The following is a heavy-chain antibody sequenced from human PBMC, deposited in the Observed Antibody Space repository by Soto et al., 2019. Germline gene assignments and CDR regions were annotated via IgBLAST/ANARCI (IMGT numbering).Heavy chain of an antibody. CDR3: ARAGSTWRYLFEY. V-gene: IGHV4-59*01. D-gene: IGHD1-26*01. J-gene: IGHJ4*02. Sequence: TLSLTCTVSGGSINSYYRSWIRQSPGKGLEWIGYVYYSGTTYYNPSLQSRVTISVDTSKKQFSLKVRSVTAADTAIYFCARAGSTWRYLFEYRGQGSLVTVSS. CDR1: GGSINSYY. CDR2: VYYSGTT.